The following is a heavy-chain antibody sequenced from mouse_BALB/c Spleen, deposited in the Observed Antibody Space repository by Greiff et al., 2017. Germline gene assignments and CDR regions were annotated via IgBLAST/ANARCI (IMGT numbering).Heavy chain of an antibody. J-gene: IGHJ4*01. D-gene: IGHD2-4*01. CDR2: ISSGGSYT. CDR3: ARHDDYDGRAMDY. Sequence: EAKLVESGGGLVKPGGSLKLSCAASGFTFSSYGMSWVRQTPDKRLEWVATISSGGSYTYYPDSVKGRFTISRDNAKNTLYLQMSSLKSEDTAMYYCARHDDYDGRAMDYWGQGTSVTVSS. CDR1: GFTFSSYG. V-gene: IGHV5-6*03.